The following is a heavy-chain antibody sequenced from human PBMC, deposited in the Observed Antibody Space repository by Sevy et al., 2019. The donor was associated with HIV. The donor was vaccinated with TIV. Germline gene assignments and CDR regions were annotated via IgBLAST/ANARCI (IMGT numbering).Heavy chain of an antibody. V-gene: IGHV4-59*11. CDR1: GDSISSHY. CDR2: IYYSGST. CDR3: ARRADFGVVNFDH. D-gene: IGHD3-3*01. Sequence: SETLSLTCTVSGDSISSHYWSWILQPPGKGLEWIGYIYYSGSTNYNPSLKSRGTISVDTSKNQFSLKLSSVTAADTALYYCARRADFGVVNFDHWGQGILVTVSS. J-gene: IGHJ4*02.